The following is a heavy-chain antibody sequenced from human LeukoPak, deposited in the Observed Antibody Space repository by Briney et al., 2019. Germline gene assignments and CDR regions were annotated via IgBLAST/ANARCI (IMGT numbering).Heavy chain of an antibody. CDR1: GYTFTTYG. J-gene: IGHJ4*02. Sequence: ASVKVSCKASGYTFTTYGISWVRQAPGQGLEWMGWISAYNGNTKNAQKLQGRVTMTTDTSTSTAYMELRSLRSDDTAVYYCARDPPDYYDSSGYYDFDYWGQGTLVTVSS. D-gene: IGHD3-22*01. CDR2: ISAYNGNT. CDR3: ARDPPDYYDSSGYYDFDY. V-gene: IGHV1-18*01.